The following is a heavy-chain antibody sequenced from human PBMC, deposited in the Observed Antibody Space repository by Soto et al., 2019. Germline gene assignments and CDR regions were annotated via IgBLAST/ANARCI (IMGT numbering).Heavy chain of an antibody. J-gene: IGHJ3*02. D-gene: IGHD6-19*01. CDR3: ARDSSGWVNSAFDI. CDR2: INHSGST. CDR1: GGSFSGYY. V-gene: IGHV4-34*01. Sequence: QVQLQQWGAGLLKPSETLSLTCAVYGGSFSGYYWSWIRQPPGKGLEWIGEINHSGSTNYNPSLKSRVTISVDTSKNQFSLKLSSVTAADTAVYYCARDSSGWVNSAFDIWGQGTMVTVSS.